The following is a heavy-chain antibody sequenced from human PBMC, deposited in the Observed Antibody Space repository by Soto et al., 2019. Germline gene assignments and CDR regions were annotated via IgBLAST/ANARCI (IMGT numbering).Heavy chain of an antibody. V-gene: IGHV2-5*02. CDR3: ANERDYVWGSYHYPRIFDS. J-gene: IGHJ4*02. CDR2: IYWADDK. Sequence: QITLKESGPTLVKPTQTLTLTCTFSGFSLSTSGVGVGWIRQPPGKALEWLALIYWADDKRYSPSLKSKLTITKDTPKHQVVLTMTNIDHVDTATYYCANERDYVWGSYHYPRIFDSRGQGTLVTVSS. CDR1: GFSLSTSGVG. D-gene: IGHD3-16*02.